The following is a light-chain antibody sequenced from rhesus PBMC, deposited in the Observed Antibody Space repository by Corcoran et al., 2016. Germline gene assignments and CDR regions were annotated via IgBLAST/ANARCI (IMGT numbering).Light chain of an antibody. V-gene: IGKV1-19*01. CDR3: QQYDDRPWT. J-gene: IGKJ1*01. CDR1: QGISSW. CDR2: AAS. Sequence: DIQMTQSPSSLSASVGDKVTITCHASQGISSWLAWYQQQPGKATKPLIFAASSLQSGIPSWFRGSGAGTHYTLTVSSLQPEDFATYYWQQYDDRPWTFGQGTKVEIK.